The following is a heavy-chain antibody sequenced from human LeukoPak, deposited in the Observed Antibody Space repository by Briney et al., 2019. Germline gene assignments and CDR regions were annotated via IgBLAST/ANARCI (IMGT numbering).Heavy chain of an antibody. J-gene: IGHJ5*02. V-gene: IGHV3-23*01. CDR1: GFTFSSYA. Sequence: GGSLRLSCAASGFTFSSYAMSWVRQAPGKGLEWVSAISGSGGGTYYADSVKGRFTISRDNSKNTLYLQMNSLRAEDTAVYYCANSLARGTYNWFDPWGQGTLVTVSS. CDR3: ANSLARGTYNWFDP. CDR2: ISGSGGGT.